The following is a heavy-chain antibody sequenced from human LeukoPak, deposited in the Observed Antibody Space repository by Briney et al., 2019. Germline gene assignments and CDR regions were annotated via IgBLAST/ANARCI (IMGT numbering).Heavy chain of an antibody. CDR3: ARGPYCSSTSCYYYYMDV. V-gene: IGHV3-48*01. J-gene: IGHJ6*03. CDR2: ISSSSSTI. D-gene: IGHD2-2*01. Sequence: GGSLRLSCAASGFTFSSYSMNWVRQAPGKGLEWVSYISSSSSTIYYADSVKGRFTISRDNAKNSLYLQMNSLRAEDTAVYYCARGPYCSSTSCYYYYMDVWGKGTTVTVSS. CDR1: GFTFSSYS.